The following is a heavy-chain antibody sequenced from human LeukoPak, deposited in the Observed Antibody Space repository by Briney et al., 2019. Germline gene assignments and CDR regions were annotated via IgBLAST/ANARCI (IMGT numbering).Heavy chain of an antibody. J-gene: IGHJ4*02. D-gene: IGHD1-26*01. Sequence: GESLRLSYAASGFTFSSYAMSWVRQAQGKGLEWVTAISVGGGTTYRASSVEGRFTYSRDNSNNTLYLQLNSLRAEDTVVYYGAKVCLVGARVCAYGGQGTLVTVSS. V-gene: IGHV3-23*01. CDR3: AKVCLVGARVCAY. CDR1: GFTFSSYA. CDR2: ISVGGGTT.